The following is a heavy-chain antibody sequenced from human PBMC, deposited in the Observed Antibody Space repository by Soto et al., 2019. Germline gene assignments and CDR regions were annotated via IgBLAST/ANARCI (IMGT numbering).Heavy chain of an antibody. V-gene: IGHV3-30*03. D-gene: IGHD4-17*01. CDR3: ARETYGDYLAYFDP. CDR2: ISYDGDNE. CDR1: GFTFSNYA. Sequence: GGSLRLSCAASGFTFSNYAMHWVRQAPGKGLEWLAIISYDGDNEYYADSVRGRFTISRDNSKNTLYLQTNNLRHEDTAVYYCARETYGDYLAYFDPWGQGIQVTVSS. J-gene: IGHJ5*02.